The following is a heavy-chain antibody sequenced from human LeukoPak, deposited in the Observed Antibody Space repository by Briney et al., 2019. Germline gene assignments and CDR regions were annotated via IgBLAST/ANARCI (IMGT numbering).Heavy chain of an antibody. D-gene: IGHD3-3*02. V-gene: IGHV4-38-2*01. CDR3: ARQLGHFGSGERAFDI. CDR2: IYHSGST. CDR1: GYSISSGYY. Sequence: SETLSLTCAVSGYSISSGYYWGWIRQPPGKGLEWIGSIYHSGSTYYNPSLKSRVTISVDTSKNQFYLKLSSVTAADTAVYYCARQLGHFGSGERAFDIWGQGTMVTVSS. J-gene: IGHJ3*02.